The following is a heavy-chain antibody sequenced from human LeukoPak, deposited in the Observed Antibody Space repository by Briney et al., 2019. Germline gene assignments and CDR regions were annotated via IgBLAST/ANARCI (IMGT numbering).Heavy chain of an antibody. Sequence: PGGSLRLSCAASGFTFSSYSMTWVRQAPGKGLEWVSSISSSSSYIYYADSVRGRFTISRDNAKNSLYLQMNSLRAEDTAVYYCARVDYDFWSGYYTGITYFDYWGQGTLVTVSS. CDR3: ARVDYDFWSGYYTGITYFDY. V-gene: IGHV3-21*01. CDR2: ISSSSSYI. J-gene: IGHJ4*02. D-gene: IGHD3-3*01. CDR1: GFTFSSYS.